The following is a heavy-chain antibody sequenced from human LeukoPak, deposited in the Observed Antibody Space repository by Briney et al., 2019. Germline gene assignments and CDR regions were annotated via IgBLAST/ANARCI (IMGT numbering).Heavy chain of an antibody. D-gene: IGHD3-22*01. CDR2: IRYDGSNK. Sequence: GGSLRLSCAASGFTFSSYGMHWVRQAPGKGLEWVAFIRYDGSNKYYADSVKGRFTISRDNSKNTLYLQMNSLRAEDTAVYYCAKDAPNYYDSSGYPDASDIWGQGTMVTVSS. J-gene: IGHJ3*02. V-gene: IGHV3-30*02. CDR1: GFTFSSYG. CDR3: AKDAPNYYDSSGYPDASDI.